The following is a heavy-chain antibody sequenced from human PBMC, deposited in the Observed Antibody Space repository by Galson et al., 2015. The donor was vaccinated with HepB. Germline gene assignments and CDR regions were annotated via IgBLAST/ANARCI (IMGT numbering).Heavy chain of an antibody. Sequence: SVKVSCKASGYTFTGYYMHWVRQAPGQGLEWMGWINPNSGGTNSAQTFQGWVTMTRDTSISTAYMELSRLRSDDTAVYYCARGGQIYSSSWFQFDYWGQGTLVTVSS. CDR3: ARGGQIYSSSWFQFDY. CDR2: INPNSGGT. J-gene: IGHJ4*02. V-gene: IGHV1-2*04. D-gene: IGHD6-13*01. CDR1: GYTFTGYY.